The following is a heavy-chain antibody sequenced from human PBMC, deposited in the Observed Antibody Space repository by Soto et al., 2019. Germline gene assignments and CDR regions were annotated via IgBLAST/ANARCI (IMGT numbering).Heavy chain of an antibody. CDR2: ISSSSSTI. V-gene: IGHV3-48*02. Sequence: PGGSLRLSCAASGFTFSSYSMNWVRQAPGKGLEWVSYISSSSSTIYYADSVKGRFTISRDNAKNSLYLQMNSLRDEDTAVYYCARETSYYYDSSGYSLGLWFADWGQGTLVTVSS. CDR1: GFTFSSYS. J-gene: IGHJ4*02. D-gene: IGHD3-22*01. CDR3: ARETSYYYDSSGYSLGLWFAD.